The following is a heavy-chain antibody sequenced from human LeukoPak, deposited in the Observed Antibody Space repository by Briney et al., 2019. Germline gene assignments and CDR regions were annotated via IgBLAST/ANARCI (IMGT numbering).Heavy chain of an antibody. CDR2: IYYSGST. D-gene: IGHD6-13*01. CDR3: ARDLAAAGREFDY. Sequence: SETLSLTCTVSGGSISSYYWSWIRQPPGKGLEWIGYIYYSGSTNYNPSLQSRVTISVDTSKNQFSLKLSSVTAADTAVYYCARDLAAAGREFDYWGQGTLVTVSS. CDR1: GGSISSYY. V-gene: IGHV4-59*01. J-gene: IGHJ4*02.